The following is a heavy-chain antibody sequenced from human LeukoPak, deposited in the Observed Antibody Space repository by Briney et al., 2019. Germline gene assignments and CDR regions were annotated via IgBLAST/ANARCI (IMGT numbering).Heavy chain of an antibody. J-gene: IGHJ3*02. D-gene: IGHD4-17*01. V-gene: IGHV4-4*07. CDR3: ARALKYDYDDLDAYDI. Sequence: AETLSLTCTVSGGSISGYFWGWIRQPAGKGLEWIGHIYTSGSTIYNPSLKSRVTMSVDTSKNQFSLKLTSVTAADTAVYYCARALKYDYDDLDAYDIWGQGTMVTVSS. CDR1: GGSISGYF. CDR2: IYTSGST.